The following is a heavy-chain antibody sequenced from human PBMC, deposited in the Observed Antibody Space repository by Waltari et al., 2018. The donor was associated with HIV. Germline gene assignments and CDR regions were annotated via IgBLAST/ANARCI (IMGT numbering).Heavy chain of an antibody. CDR1: GFTFGDYG. D-gene: IGHD6-19*01. J-gene: IGHJ4*02. Sequence: DVQVVESGGGLVKPGRSLRLSCTGSGFTFGDYGVSWFRQAPGKGLEWVGFIRLKANGGAKQYGAFVKGRFTISREDSKSVAYLQMNSLEIEDTAVYFCARGGVAVPGIHYWGQGTLVIVSS. CDR3: ARGGVAVPGIHY. V-gene: IGHV3-49*05. CDR2: IRLKANGGAK.